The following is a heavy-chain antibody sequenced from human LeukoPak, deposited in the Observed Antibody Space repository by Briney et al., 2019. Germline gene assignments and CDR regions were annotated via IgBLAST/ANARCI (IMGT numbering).Heavy chain of an antibody. CDR2: ISYDGSNK. D-gene: IGHD3-3*01. Sequence: PGGSLRLSCAASGFTFSSYSMNWVRQAPGKGLEWVAVISYDGSNKYYADSVKGRFTISRDNSKNTLYLQMNSLRAEDTAVYYCAKSRGVRGAFDIWGQGTMVTVSS. CDR3: AKSRGVRGAFDI. V-gene: IGHV3-30*18. CDR1: GFTFSSYS. J-gene: IGHJ3*02.